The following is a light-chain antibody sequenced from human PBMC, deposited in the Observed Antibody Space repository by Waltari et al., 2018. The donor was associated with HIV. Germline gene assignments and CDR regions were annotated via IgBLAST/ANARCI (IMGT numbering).Light chain of an antibody. J-gene: IGKJ4*01. Sequence: EIVLTQSPGTLSLSPGERATLSCRASQSVSSSYLAWYQQKPGQAPRPLIYGASSRGTGIPDRFSGCGSGTDFTLTISRLEPEDFAMYYCQQYGSLHLSCGGGTKVEIK. V-gene: IGKV3-20*01. CDR1: QSVSSSY. CDR3: QQYGSLHLS. CDR2: GAS.